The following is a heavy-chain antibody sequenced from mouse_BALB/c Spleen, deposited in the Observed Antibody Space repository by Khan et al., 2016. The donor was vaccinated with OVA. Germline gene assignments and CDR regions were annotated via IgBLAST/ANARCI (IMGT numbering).Heavy chain of an antibody. CDR1: GYTFTNYG. CDR2: ISTYTGEP. Sequence: VQLVESGPELKKPGETVKISCKASGYTFTNYGMNWVKQAPGKALKWMGWISTYTGEPTYADDFKGRFAFTLETSASPAYLQINNLKNEDTATETCRKPPPFSYVLVYWGQGTSVTVSS. J-gene: IGHJ4*01. CDR3: RKPPPFSYVLVY. V-gene: IGHV9-3-1*01.